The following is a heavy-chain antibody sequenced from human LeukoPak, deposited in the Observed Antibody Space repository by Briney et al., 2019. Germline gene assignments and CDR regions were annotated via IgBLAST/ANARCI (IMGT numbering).Heavy chain of an antibody. D-gene: IGHD6-13*01. Sequence: SETLSLTCTVSGGTISSGDYDWRWIRQPPGKGLEWIGYIYYSGSTYYNPSLKSRVTISVDTSKNQFSLKLSSVTAADTAVYYCASTAAGKSRDAFDIWGQGTMVTVSS. V-gene: IGHV4-30-4*08. CDR2: IYYSGST. J-gene: IGHJ3*02. CDR3: ASTAAGKSRDAFDI. CDR1: GGTISSGDYD.